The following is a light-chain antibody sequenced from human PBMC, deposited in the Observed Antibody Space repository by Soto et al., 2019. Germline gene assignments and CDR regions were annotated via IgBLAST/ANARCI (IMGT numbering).Light chain of an antibody. Sequence: QSALTQPPSASGSPGQSVTISCIGTSSDVGGYNYVSWYQQHPGKAPKLMIYEVSKRPSGVPDRFSGSKSGNTASLTVSGLQAEDEADHYCRSLSGSINDVFGNGTKGT. CDR1: SSDVGGYNY. J-gene: IGLJ1*01. CDR2: EVS. CDR3: RSLSGSINDV. V-gene: IGLV2-8*01.